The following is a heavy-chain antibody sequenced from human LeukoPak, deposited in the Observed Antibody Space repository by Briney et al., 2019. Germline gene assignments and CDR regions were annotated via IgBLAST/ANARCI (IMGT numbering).Heavy chain of an antibody. CDR2: IRYDGSNK. D-gene: IGHD3-3*01. J-gene: IGHJ3*02. V-gene: IGHV3-30*02. Sequence: PGGSLRLSCAASGFTFSSYGMHWVRQDPGKGLEWVAFIRYDGSNKYYADSVKGRFTISRDNSKNTLYLQMNSLRAEDTAVYYCAKVRGFGVATQGAFDIWGQGTMVTVSS. CDR1: GFTFSSYG. CDR3: AKVRGFGVATQGAFDI.